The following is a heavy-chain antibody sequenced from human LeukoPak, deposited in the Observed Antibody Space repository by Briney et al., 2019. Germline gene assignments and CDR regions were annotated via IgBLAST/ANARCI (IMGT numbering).Heavy chain of an antibody. D-gene: IGHD1-26*01. V-gene: IGHV1-2*02. CDR2: INPKSGGT. CDR3: SRSIVGATPIDY. Sequence: ASVKDSCKVCGYTFTYYYLHWVRQAPGKGLEWMGWINPKSGGTNYAQKFQDRVTMTRDTSISTAYMELTRLRSDDSAVYYCSRSIVGATPIDYWGQGTLVTVSS. J-gene: IGHJ4*02. CDR1: GYTFTYYY.